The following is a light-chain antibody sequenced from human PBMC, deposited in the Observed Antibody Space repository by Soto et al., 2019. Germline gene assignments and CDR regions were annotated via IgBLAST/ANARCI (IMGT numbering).Light chain of an antibody. CDR2: RAS. J-gene: IGKJ3*01. Sequence: DIQMTQSPSTLSASVGDRVTITCRASQSINNWLAWYQQKHGKAPNLLIYRASNLVSGVPSRFSGSGSGTEFTLTIRSLQPDDFSIYYCQQYENYSGTFGPGTKVDL. CDR3: QQYENYSGT. CDR1: QSINNW. V-gene: IGKV1-5*03.